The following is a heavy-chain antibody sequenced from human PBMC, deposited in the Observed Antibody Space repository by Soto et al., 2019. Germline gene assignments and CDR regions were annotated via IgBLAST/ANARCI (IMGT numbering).Heavy chain of an antibody. D-gene: IGHD2-15*01. CDR1: GYTVTSYY. CDR3: ASVLGYCSGGSCYHHFDY. V-gene: IGHV1-46*01. J-gene: IGHJ4*02. CDR2: INPSGGRT. Sequence: ASVKVSCKASGYTVTSYYIHWVRQAPGQGLQWMGIINPSGGRTSYAPKFQDRVTITRDTSTSTAYMELSSLRSEDTAVYYCASVLGYCSGGSCYHHFDYWGQGTLVTVSS.